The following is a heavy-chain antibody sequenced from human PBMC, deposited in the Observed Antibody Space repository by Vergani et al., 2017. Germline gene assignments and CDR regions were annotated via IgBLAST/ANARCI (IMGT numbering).Heavy chain of an antibody. V-gene: IGHV4-34*01. D-gene: IGHD6-13*01. CDR3: ARGPDSSSWYYYYYYYMDV. CDR2: INHSGST. Sequence: QVQLQQCGAGLLKPSETLSLTCAVYGGSFSGYYWSWIRQPPGKGLEWIGEINHSGSTNYIPSLKSRVTISVDTSKNQFSLKLSSVTAADTAVYYCARGPDSSSWYYYYYYYMDVWGKGTTVTVSS. CDR1: GGSFSGYY. J-gene: IGHJ6*03.